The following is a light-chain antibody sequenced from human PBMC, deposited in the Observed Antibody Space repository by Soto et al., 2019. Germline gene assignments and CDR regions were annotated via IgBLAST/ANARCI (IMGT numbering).Light chain of an antibody. CDR2: GAS. CDR1: QSVSSNY. J-gene: IGKJ5*01. CDR3: PHYASLPIT. Sequence: IVCSQSPGTLSLSTGERATLSCRASQSVSSNYLAWYQQKPGQAPRLLIYGASSRATGIPDRFSGSGSGTDFTLTISRLEPEDFAVFYCPHYASLPITFGQRTRLEIK. V-gene: IGKV3-20*01.